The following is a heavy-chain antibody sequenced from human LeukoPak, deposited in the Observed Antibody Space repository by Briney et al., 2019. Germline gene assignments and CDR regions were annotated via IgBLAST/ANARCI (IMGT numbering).Heavy chain of an antibody. CDR1: GYTFTSYG. Sequence: GASVKVSCKASGYTFTSYGISWVRQAPGQGLEWMGWINPNSGGTNYAQKFQGRVTMTRDTSISTAYMELSRLRSDDTAVYYCAREIPPDSAAAGTSYDYWGQGTLVTVSS. D-gene: IGHD6-13*01. CDR3: AREIPPDSAAAGTSYDY. V-gene: IGHV1-2*02. J-gene: IGHJ4*02. CDR2: INPNSGGT.